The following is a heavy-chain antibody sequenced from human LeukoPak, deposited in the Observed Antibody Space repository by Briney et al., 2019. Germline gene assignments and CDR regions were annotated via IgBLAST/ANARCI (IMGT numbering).Heavy chain of an antibody. D-gene: IGHD5-18*01. J-gene: IGHJ4*02. CDR2: INHSGST. V-gene: IGHV4-34*01. CDR1: GFTFSSYG. Sequence: PGGSLRLSCAASGFTFSSYGMSWIRQPPGKGLEWIGEINHSGSTNYNPSLKSRVTISVDTSKNQFSLKLSSVTAADTAVYYCARNGYSYGQGDYWGQGTLVTVSS. CDR3: ARNGYSYGQGDY.